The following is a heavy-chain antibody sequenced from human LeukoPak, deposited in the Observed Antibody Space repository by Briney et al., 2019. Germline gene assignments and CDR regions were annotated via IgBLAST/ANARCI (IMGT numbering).Heavy chain of an antibody. CDR1: GFTFSSYW. Sequence: HAGGSLRLSCAASGFTFSSYWMSWVRQAPGKGLEWVANIKQDGSEKYYVDSVKGRFTISRDNAKNSLYLQMNSLRAEDTAVYYCARDYDWNYENAFDIWGQGTMVTVSS. CDR2: IKQDGSEK. V-gene: IGHV3-7*01. J-gene: IGHJ3*02. CDR3: ARDYDWNYENAFDI. D-gene: IGHD1-7*01.